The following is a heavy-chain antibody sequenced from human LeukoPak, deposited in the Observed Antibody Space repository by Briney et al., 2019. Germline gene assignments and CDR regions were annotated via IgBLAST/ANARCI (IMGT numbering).Heavy chain of an antibody. D-gene: IGHD3-10*01. J-gene: IGHJ4*02. CDR3: ARGYMVADY. CDR1: GFTFSSFA. CDR2: FDGNGPNT. V-gene: IGHV3-23*01. Sequence: GGSLRLSCAASGFTFSSFAMTWVRQAPGKGLEWVSGFDGNGPNTYYADSVKGRFTISRDNSKNTLYLQMNSLRAEDTAVYYCARGYMVADYWGQGTLVTVSS.